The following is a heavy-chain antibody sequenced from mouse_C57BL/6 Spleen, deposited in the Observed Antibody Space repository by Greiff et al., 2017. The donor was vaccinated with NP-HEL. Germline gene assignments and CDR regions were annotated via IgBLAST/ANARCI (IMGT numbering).Heavy chain of an antibody. J-gene: IGHJ4*01. CDR1: GFTFSSYG. CDR2: ISSGGSYT. V-gene: IGHV5-6*01. Sequence: EVQLVESGGDLVKPGGSLKLSCAASGFTFSSYGMSWVRQTPDTRLEWVATISSGGSYTYYPDSVKGRFTISRDNAKNTLYLQMSRLKAEDTALYYCARDDGSSYAMDYWGQGTSVTVAS. D-gene: IGHD1-1*01. CDR3: ARDDGSSYAMDY.